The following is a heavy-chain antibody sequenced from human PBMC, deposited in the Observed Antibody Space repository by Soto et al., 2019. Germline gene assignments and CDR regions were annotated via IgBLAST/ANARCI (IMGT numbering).Heavy chain of an antibody. CDR3: ARDVVGSDYFDS. Sequence: ASVKVSCKASGYTFSDYYMHWVRQAPGQGLEWMGWINPKTGGTNYVQKFQGRVTMTRDTSITTAYMELSRLRSDDTAVYYCARDVVGSDYFDSWGQGTLVTVSS. CDR1: GYTFSDYY. CDR2: INPKTGGT. J-gene: IGHJ4*02. D-gene: IGHD1-26*01. V-gene: IGHV1-2*02.